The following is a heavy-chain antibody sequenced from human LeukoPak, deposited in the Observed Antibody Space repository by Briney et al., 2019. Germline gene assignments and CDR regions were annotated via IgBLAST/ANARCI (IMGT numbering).Heavy chain of an antibody. Sequence: PGGSLRLSCAASGFTFDTYGMHWVRQAPGKGLEWVAVIWYDGSSKYYADSVKGRFTISRDNSKNALYLQMNSLRAEDTAVYYCARGPTYYYDSSGDHPEYFQHWGQGTLVTVSS. CDR1: GFTFDTYG. J-gene: IGHJ1*01. CDR3: ARGPTYYYDSSGDHPEYFQH. D-gene: IGHD3-22*01. CDR2: IWYDGSSK. V-gene: IGHV3-33*01.